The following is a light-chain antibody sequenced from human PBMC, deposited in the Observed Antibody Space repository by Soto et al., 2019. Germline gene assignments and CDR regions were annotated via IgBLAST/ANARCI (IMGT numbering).Light chain of an antibody. CDR2: GAS. V-gene: IGKV3-20*01. CDR3: QQNGSSPMYT. CDR1: QSVSSSY. J-gene: IGKJ2*01. Sequence: EIVLTQSPGTLSLSPGERATLSCRASQSVSSSYFAWYQQKPGQAPRLLIYGASGRATGIPDRFSGSGSGTDFTLTISRLEPEDFAGYYCQQNGSSPMYTFGQGTKLEIK.